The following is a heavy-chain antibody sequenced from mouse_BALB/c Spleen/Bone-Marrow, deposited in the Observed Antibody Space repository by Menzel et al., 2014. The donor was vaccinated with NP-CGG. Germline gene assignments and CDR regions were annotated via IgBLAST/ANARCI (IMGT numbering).Heavy chain of an antibody. D-gene: IGHD2-2*01. J-gene: IGHJ2*01. CDR1: GFNIEDTY. CDR3: ASYVYGYYFDY. CDR2: IDPANGNT. Sequence: EVQLQQSGAELVKPGASVKLSCTASGFNIEDTYMHWVKQRPEQGLEWIGRIDPANGNTKYDPKFQGKATITADTSSNTAYLQLSSLTSEDTAVYYCASYVYGYYFDYWGQGTTLTVSS. V-gene: IGHV14-3*02.